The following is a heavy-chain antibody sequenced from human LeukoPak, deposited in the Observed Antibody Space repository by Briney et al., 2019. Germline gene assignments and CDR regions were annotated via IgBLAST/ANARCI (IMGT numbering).Heavy chain of an antibody. CDR2: IYYSGTA. Sequence: PSETLSLTCTVSGVPITFYYWSWIRQPPGKGLEWIGYIYYSGTANYNPSLKSRVTISVDTSKNQFSLKLSSVTAADTAVYYCARHGGVVVVPAANDPFDIWGQGTMVTVSS. V-gene: IGHV4-59*08. CDR3: ARHGGVVVVPAANDPFDI. D-gene: IGHD2-2*01. J-gene: IGHJ3*02. CDR1: GVPITFYY.